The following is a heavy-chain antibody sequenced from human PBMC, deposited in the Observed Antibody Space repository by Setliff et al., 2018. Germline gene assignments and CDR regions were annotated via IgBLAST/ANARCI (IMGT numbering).Heavy chain of an antibody. Sequence: TLSLTCTVSGGSISSGGYYWSWIRQHPGKGLEWIGYIYYSGSTYYNPSLKSRVTISVDTSKNQFSLKLSSVTAADTAVYYCARQVSHYDFWSGYYGNYYYYMDVWGKGTTVTVSS. J-gene: IGHJ6*03. CDR2: IYYSGST. CDR3: ARQVSHYDFWSGYYGNYYYYMDV. D-gene: IGHD3-3*01. V-gene: IGHV4-31*03. CDR1: GGSISSGGYY.